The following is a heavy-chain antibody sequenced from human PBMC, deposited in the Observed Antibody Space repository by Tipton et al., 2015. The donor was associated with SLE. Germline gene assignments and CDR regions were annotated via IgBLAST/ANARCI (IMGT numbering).Heavy chain of an antibody. CDR1: GYSISSGYY. V-gene: IGHV4-38-2*02. Sequence: TLSLTCTVSGYSISSGYYWSWIRQPPGKGLEWIGEINHSGSTNYNPSLKSRVTISVDTSKNQFSLKLSSVTAADTAVYYCARAGKSSFGYYYYGMDVWGQGTTVTVSS. CDR2: INHSGST. D-gene: IGHD6-13*01. J-gene: IGHJ6*02. CDR3: ARAGKSSFGYYYYGMDV.